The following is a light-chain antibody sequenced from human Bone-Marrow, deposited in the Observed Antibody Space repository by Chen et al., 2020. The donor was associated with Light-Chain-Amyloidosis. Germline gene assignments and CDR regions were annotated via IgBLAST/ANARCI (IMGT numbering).Light chain of an antibody. CDR2: RDT. Sequence: SYELTQPPSVSVSPGQTARITCSGDDLPTKYAYWYQQKPGQAPVLVIHRDTERPSGISERFSGSSSGTTATLTISGVQAEVEVDYHCQSADSSGTYEVIFGGGTKLTVL. V-gene: IGLV3-25*03. CDR1: DLPTKY. CDR3: QSADSSGTYEVI. J-gene: IGLJ2*01.